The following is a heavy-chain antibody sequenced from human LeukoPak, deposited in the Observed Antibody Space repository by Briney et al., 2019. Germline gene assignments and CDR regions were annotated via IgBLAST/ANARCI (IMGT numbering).Heavy chain of an antibody. CDR3: ARDLIGPEMELEAFDI. D-gene: IGHD1-26*01. V-gene: IGHV1-18*01. Sequence: GASVKVSCKASGYTFTSYGISWVRQAPGQGLEWMGWISAYNGNTNYAQKLQGRVTMTTDTSTSTAYMELRSLRSDDTAVYYCARDLIGPEMELEAFDIWGQGTMVTVSS. CDR2: ISAYNGNT. J-gene: IGHJ3*02. CDR1: GYTFTSYG.